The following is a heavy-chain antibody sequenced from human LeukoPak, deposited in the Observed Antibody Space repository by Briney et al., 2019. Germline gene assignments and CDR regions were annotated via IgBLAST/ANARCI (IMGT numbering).Heavy chain of an antibody. D-gene: IGHD6-19*01. CDR1: GGSISSGGYY. J-gene: IGHJ4*02. CDR3: ARHVKIPVAGFDY. CDR2: IYYSGST. Sequence: SETLFLTCTVSGGSISSGGYYWSWIRQHPGKGLEWIGYIYYSGSTYYNPSLKSRVTISVDTSKNQFSLKLSSVTAEDTAIYYCARHVKIPVAGFDYWGQGTPVTVSS. V-gene: IGHV4-31*03.